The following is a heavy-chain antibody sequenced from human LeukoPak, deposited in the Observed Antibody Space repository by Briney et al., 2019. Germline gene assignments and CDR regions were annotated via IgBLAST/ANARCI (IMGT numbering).Heavy chain of an antibody. CDR3: ARDTVNGPFVISLDL. CDR1: GFSLRSSE. Sequence: HPGGSLRLSCAASGFSLRSSEMNWVRQAPGKGPEWVAHINSADNVEYYTDSVRGRFTMSRDNAKDLLYLQMNSLRDEDTAVYYCARDTVNGPFVISLDLWGQGVQVTVSS. D-gene: IGHD2-8*01. J-gene: IGHJ5*02. CDR2: INSADNVE. V-gene: IGHV3-48*03.